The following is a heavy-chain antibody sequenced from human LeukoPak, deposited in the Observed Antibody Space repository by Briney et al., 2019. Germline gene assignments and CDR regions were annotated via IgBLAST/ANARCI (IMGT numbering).Heavy chain of an antibody. V-gene: IGHV7-4-1*02. CDR2: INTNTGNP. D-gene: IGHD2-15*01. CDR3: ARSYCSGGSCYSIYYYGMDV. CDR1: GYTFSTYP. Sequence: ASVKVSCKASGYTFSTYPMNWVRQAPGQGLEWMGWINTNTGNPTYAQGFTGRFVFSLDTSVSTAYLQISSLKAEDTAVYYCARSYCSGGSCYSIYYYGMDVWGQGTTVTVSS. J-gene: IGHJ6*02.